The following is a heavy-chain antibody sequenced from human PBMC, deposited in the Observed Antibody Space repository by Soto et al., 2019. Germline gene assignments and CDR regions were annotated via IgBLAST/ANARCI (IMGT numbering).Heavy chain of an antibody. V-gene: IGHV4-59*01. Sequence: LSLTCTVSGGSISSYYWSWIRQPPGKGLEWIGYIYYSGSTNYNPSLKSRVTISVDTSKNQFAPKLSSVTAADTAVYYCARAEEPVGMPSGYWGQGPLVTVSS. CDR3: ARAEEPVGMPSGY. J-gene: IGHJ4*02. D-gene: IGHD2-2*01. CDR1: GGSISSYY. CDR2: IYYSGST.